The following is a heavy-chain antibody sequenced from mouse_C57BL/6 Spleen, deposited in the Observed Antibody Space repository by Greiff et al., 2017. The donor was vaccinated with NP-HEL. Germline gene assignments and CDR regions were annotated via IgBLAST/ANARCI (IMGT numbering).Heavy chain of an antibody. CDR2: IDPSDSYT. J-gene: IGHJ4*01. D-gene: IGHD4-1*01. Sequence: QVQLKQPGAELVKPGASVKLSCKASGYTFTSYWMQWVKQRPGQGLEWIGEIDPSDSYTNYNQKFKGKATLTVDTSSSTAYMQLSSLTSEDSAVYYCARSCGMRNAMDYWGQGTSVTVSS. CDR3: ARSCGMRNAMDY. V-gene: IGHV1-50*01. CDR1: GYTFTSYW.